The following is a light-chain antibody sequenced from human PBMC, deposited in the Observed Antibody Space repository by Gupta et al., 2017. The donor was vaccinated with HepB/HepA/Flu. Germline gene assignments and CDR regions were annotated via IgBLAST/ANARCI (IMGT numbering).Light chain of an antibody. J-gene: IGKJ2*01. CDR1: QSISSY. CDR3: QQDYSSPFT. CDR2: TAS. V-gene: IGKV1-39*01. Sequence: DIQMTQSPSTLSASVGDRITITCRASQSISSYLTWYQQKRGKAPKLLIYTASSLQSGVPSSFSGSGSGSDLTLTSLSLQPDDFATYCCQQDYSSPFTFGQGTKLQIK.